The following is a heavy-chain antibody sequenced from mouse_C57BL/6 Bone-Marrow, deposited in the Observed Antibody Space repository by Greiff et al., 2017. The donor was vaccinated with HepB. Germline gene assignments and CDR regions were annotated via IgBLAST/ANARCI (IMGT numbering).Heavy chain of an antibody. CDR2: IYPRSGNT. CDR3: ARSTTVATGFDY. D-gene: IGHD1-1*01. CDR1: GYTFTSYG. Sequence: QVQLQQSGAELARPGASVKLSCKASGYTFTSYGISWVKQRTGQGLEWIGEIYPRSGNTYYNEKFKGKATLTADKSSSTAYMELRSLTSEDSAVYFCARSTTVATGFDYWGQGTTLTVSS. J-gene: IGHJ2*01. V-gene: IGHV1-81*01.